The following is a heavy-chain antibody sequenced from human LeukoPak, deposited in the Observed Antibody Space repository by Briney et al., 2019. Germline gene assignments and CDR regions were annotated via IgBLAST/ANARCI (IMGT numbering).Heavy chain of an antibody. D-gene: IGHD3-10*01. CDR1: GYTFTGYY. Sequence: GASVKVSCKASGYTFTGYYMHWVRQAPGQGLEWMGWINPNSGGTNYAQKFQGRVTMTRDTSISTAYMELSSLRSEDTAVYYCARVSNYYGSGSYQKQYDFWGQGTLVTVSS. CDR3: ARVSNYYGSGSYQKQYDF. J-gene: IGHJ4*02. V-gene: IGHV1-2*02. CDR2: INPNSGGT.